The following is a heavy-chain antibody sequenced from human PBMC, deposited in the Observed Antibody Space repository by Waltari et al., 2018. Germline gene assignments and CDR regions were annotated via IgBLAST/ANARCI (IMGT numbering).Heavy chain of an antibody. CDR3: ARVAGYNSYWYFDL. D-gene: IGHD5-12*01. CDR2: MNPSRGNT. J-gene: IGHJ2*01. Sequence: VQLVQSGAEVKKPGASEKVSCKAAGYTFTSYYIKWVRQATGQGIELMGWMNPSRGNTCYAQKCEGIVTITTNTSISIAEMELSSLRSEDTAVYYCARVAGYNSYWYFDLWGRGTLVTGSS. CDR1: GYTFTSYY. V-gene: IGHV1-8*03.